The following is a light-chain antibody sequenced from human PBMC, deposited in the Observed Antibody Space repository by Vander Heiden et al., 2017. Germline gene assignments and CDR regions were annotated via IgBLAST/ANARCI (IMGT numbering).Light chain of an antibody. CDR1: TSNIGNNA. CDR2: YDE. Sequence: QAVLTQPPSVSEAPRQRVTISCSGSTSNIGNNAVNWYQHPPGKAPKLLIYYDELLPSGVSDRFSGSKSGTSASLAISGLQSEDEAEYYCASWDLSLNTWVFGGGTKLTVL. V-gene: IGLV1-36*01. J-gene: IGLJ3*02. CDR3: ASWDLSLNTWV.